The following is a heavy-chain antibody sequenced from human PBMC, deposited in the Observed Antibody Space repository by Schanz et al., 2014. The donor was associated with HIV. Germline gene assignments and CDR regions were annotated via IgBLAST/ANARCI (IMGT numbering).Heavy chain of an antibody. CDR3: AKSSGWLYAHFDY. Sequence: QVQLVESGGGVVQPGRSLRLSCAGSGLTFSSYGMHWVRQAPGKGLEWVAVISYDGSNKYYADSVKGRFTISRDNPKNSLYLQMHSLRAEDTAVYYCAKSSGWLYAHFDYWGQGTLVTVSS. D-gene: IGHD3-9*01. V-gene: IGHV3-30*18. CDR2: ISYDGSNK. CDR1: GLTFSSYG. J-gene: IGHJ4*02.